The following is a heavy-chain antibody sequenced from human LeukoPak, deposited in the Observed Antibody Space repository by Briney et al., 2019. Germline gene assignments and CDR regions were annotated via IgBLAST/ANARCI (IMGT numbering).Heavy chain of an antibody. CDR1: GGSISGYY. CDR2: YYPNGST. Sequence: PSETLSLTCTVSGGSISGYYWTWIRQPAGKGLEYIGRYYPNGSTNYNPSLKSRVTMSVDTSKNQISLRLTSVTAADTAVYYCARSPTKRVPEDYWGQGTLVTVSS. J-gene: IGHJ4*02. V-gene: IGHV4-4*07. D-gene: IGHD2-2*01. CDR3: ARSPTKRVPEDY.